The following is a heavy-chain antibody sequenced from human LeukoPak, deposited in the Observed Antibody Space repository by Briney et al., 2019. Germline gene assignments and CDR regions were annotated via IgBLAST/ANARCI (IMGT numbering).Heavy chain of an antibody. D-gene: IGHD2-15*01. CDR3: ARVAAKTVDY. J-gene: IGHJ4*02. V-gene: IGHV4-39*07. CDR1: GGSIGRSSYY. Sequence: SETLSLTCYVSGGSIGRSSYYWGWIRQPPGKGLEWIGNIYYTGTTNYNPSLKSRVTISVDTSKSQFSLKLSSVTAADTAVYYCARVAAKTVDYWGQGTLVTVSX. CDR2: IYYTGTT.